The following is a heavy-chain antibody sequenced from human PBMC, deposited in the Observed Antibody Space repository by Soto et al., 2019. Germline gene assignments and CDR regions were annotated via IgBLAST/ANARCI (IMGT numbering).Heavy chain of an antibody. CDR3: ARVLRGWFDP. Sequence: SETLAITCVLSVGSITIANWWTWVRQPPGGGLEWIGEISHSGITNYKASLKSRVTMSVDKTKNDVSLKLTSLTAADTAVYYCARVLRGWFDPWGQGTPVTVSS. CDR1: VGSITIANW. V-gene: IGHV4-4*02. CDR2: ISHSGIT. J-gene: IGHJ5*02.